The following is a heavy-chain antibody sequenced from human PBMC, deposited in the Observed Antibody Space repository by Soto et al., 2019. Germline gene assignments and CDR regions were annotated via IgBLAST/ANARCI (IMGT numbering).Heavy chain of an antibody. J-gene: IGHJ6*02. V-gene: IGHV4-30-4*01. CDR2: IHYSGST. CDR3: ARFRPRITIFGVVIASVARGSYGMDV. Sequence: PSETLSLTCNVSGGSVRRGETYWSWIRQSPGNGLEWIGYIHYSGSTYYNPSLRSRVTMSLDMSKNQFSLQLSSVTAADTAVYYCARFRPRITIFGVVIASVARGSYGMDVWGQGTTVTVSS. D-gene: IGHD3-3*01. CDR1: GGSVRRGETY.